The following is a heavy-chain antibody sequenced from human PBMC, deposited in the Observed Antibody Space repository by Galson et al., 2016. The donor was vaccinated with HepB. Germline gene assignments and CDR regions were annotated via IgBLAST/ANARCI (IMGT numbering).Heavy chain of an antibody. CDR2: VNTYSGNV. Sequence: SVKVSCKASGYNFIHYGIGWVRQAPGQGLEWMGWVNTYSGNVKYTEKVQGRASMTTDTPTNTAYMELTSLRSDDTAIYYCARLYCSSSICFLTNGLDFWGQGTAVTVSS. J-gene: IGHJ6*02. CDR1: GYNFIHYG. V-gene: IGHV1-18*01. D-gene: IGHD2-2*01. CDR3: ARLYCSSSICFLTNGLDF.